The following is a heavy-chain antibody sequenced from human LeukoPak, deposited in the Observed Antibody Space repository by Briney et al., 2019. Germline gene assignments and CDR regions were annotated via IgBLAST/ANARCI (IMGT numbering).Heavy chain of an antibody. CDR2: IYYSGST. CDR1: GGSITSSSYY. Sequence: SETLSLTCSVSGGSITSSSYYWSWIRQPPGKGLEWVGYIYYSGSTKYKPSLKSRVTISVDTSKNQFSLKLSSVTAADTAVYYCARGRFLDAFDIWGQGTMVTVSS. D-gene: IGHD3-3*01. V-gene: IGHV4-61*01. CDR3: ARGRFLDAFDI. J-gene: IGHJ3*02.